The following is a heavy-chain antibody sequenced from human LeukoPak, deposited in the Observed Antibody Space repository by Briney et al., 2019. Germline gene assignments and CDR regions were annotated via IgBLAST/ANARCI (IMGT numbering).Heavy chain of an antibody. CDR3: ARGLRREQQLLRAFDY. Sequence: ASARVSCKASGYTFTNYDINWERQASGQGLEWMGWMNPNSGNTGSAQKFQGRVTMTSNTSISTAYMELSSLRSEDTAVYYCARGLRREQQLLRAFDYWGQGTPVTVSS. D-gene: IGHD6-13*01. J-gene: IGHJ4*02. CDR1: GYTFTNYD. CDR2: MNPNSGNT. V-gene: IGHV1-8*01.